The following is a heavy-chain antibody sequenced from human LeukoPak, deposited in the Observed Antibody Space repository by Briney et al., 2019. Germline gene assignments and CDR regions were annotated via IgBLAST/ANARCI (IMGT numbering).Heavy chain of an antibody. V-gene: IGHV3-74*01. CDR2: INSDGGGA. CDR3: ARELAARRRPGNAMDV. D-gene: IGHD6-6*01. CDR1: GITFGNNW. Sequence: GGSLRLSCAASGITFGNNWMHWVRQGPGKGLVWISRINSDGGGAIYADSVKGRFTVSRDNAKNTLYLQMNSLRAEDTAVYYCARELAARRRPGNAMDVWGQGTTVTVSS. J-gene: IGHJ6*02.